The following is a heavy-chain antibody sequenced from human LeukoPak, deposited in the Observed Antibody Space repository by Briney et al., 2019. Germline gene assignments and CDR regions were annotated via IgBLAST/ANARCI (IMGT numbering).Heavy chain of an antibody. CDR2: ISPYKGNT. D-gene: IGHD4-17*01. J-gene: IGHJ4*02. Sequence: ASVKVSCKASGYTFTNYGITWVRQAPGQGLEWMGWISPYKGNTNYAQKVQGRVTMTTDTSTSTVYMELRSLRFDDTAVYYCATEGGWAPTDYGDNVYWGQGTLVTVSS. V-gene: IGHV1-18*01. CDR3: ATEGGWAPTDYGDNVY. CDR1: GYTFTNYG.